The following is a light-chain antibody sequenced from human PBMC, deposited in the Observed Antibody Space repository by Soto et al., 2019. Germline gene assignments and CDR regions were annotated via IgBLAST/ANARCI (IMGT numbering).Light chain of an antibody. V-gene: IGKV3-11*01. Sequence: EVVLTQSPTTLSLSPGDRATLSCRVSQSVSSYLAWYQQKPGQAPRLLIYDASKRATGIPARFSGSGSGTDFTLTISSLEPEDFAVYYCQQRSIWVTFGGGTKVEIK. CDR2: DAS. CDR3: QQRSIWVT. J-gene: IGKJ4*01. CDR1: QSVSSY.